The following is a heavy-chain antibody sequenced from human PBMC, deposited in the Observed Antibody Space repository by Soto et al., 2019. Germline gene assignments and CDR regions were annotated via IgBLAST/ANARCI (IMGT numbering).Heavy chain of an antibody. CDR2: ISAYNGNT. V-gene: IGHV1-18*01. CDR3: ARERVLVPAAPIFDY. J-gene: IGHJ4*02. Sequence: ASVKVSCKASGYTFTSYGISWVRQAPGQGLEWMGWISAYNGNTNYAQKLQGRVTMTTDTSTSTAYMELRSLRSDDTAVYYCARERVLVPAAPIFDYWGQGTLVTVSS. CDR1: GYTFTSYG. D-gene: IGHD2-2*01.